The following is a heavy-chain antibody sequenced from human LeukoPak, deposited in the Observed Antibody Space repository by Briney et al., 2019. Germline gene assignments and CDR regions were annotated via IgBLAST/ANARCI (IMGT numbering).Heavy chain of an antibody. Sequence: GGSLRLSCAASGFTFSSYAMSWVRQAPGKGLEWVSAISGSGGSTYYADSVKGRFTISRDNSKNTLYLQMNSLRAEDTAVYYCAKDPYYSSGYYVDYWGQGTLVTVSS. CDR1: GFTFSSYA. V-gene: IGHV3-23*01. CDR2: ISGSGGST. D-gene: IGHD3-22*01. J-gene: IGHJ4*02. CDR3: AKDPYYSSGYYVDY.